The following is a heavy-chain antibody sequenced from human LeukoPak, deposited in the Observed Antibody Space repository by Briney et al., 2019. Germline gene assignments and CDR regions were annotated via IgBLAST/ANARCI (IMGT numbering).Heavy chain of an antibody. CDR2: INRDGSST. CDR1: GFTFSSYW. Sequence: GGSLRLSCAASGFTFSSYWMRWVRPVPGKGLGWVSRINRDGSSTSYADSVKGRFTISRDNAKNTLYVQTNRLRAEDTAVYYCSTASRHAFDIWGRETMVTASS. V-gene: IGHV3-74*01. CDR3: STASRHAFDI. J-gene: IGHJ3*02.